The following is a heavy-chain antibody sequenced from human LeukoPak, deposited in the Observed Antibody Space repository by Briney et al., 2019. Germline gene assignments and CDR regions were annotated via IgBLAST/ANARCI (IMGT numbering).Heavy chain of an antibody. CDR1: AYTFTSYG. V-gene: IGHV1-18*01. J-gene: IGHJ4*02. CDR3: ARDGCGSGRGFFDY. Sequence: GASVKVSCKSSAYTFTSYGITWVRQAPGQGLEWMGWISGYDGNTNYAQKFQGRVTMSTDTSTSTAFMELRSLRSDDTAVYYCARDGCGSGRGFFDYWGQGTLVTVSS. D-gene: IGHD3-10*01. CDR2: ISGYDGNT.